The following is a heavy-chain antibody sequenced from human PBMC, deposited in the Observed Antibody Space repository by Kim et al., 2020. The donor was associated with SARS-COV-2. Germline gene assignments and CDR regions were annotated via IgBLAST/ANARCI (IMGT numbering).Heavy chain of an antibody. Sequence: TYDADPLKGRFTISRDNAKNTLYLQMNSLRADDTALYYCAKDRPGGDAFDIWGQGTTVTVSS. J-gene: IGHJ3*02. V-gene: IGHV3-23*01. CDR3: AKDRPGGDAFDI. D-gene: IGHD3-16*01. CDR2: T.